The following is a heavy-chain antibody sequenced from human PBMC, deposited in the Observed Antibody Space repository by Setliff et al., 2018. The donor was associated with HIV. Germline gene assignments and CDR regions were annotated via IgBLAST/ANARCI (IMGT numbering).Heavy chain of an antibody. V-gene: IGHV1-2*02. D-gene: IGHD3-3*01. Sequence: ASVKVSCKASGYTFSGYYIHWVRQAPGQGLEWMGWLNPRSGGSDYAQRFQGRVTMTRDTSISKAYMELSSLTSDDTAVYYCARDESIFGVAISDYWGQGTLVTVSS. CDR2: LNPRSGGS. CDR1: GYTFSGYY. J-gene: IGHJ4*02. CDR3: ARDESIFGVAISDY.